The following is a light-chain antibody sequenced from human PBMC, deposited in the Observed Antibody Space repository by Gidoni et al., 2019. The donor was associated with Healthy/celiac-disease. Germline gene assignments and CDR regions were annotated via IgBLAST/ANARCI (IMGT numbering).Light chain of an antibody. V-gene: IGKV3-15*01. Sequence: EIVMTQSPATLSVSPGERATLSCRASQSVSSNLAWYQQKPGQAPRLLLYGASTRATGTPARFSGSGSGTEFTLTISSLQSEDFAVYYCQQYNSWPSYTFXXXTKLEIK. J-gene: IGKJ2*01. CDR1: QSVSSN. CDR3: QQYNSWPSYT. CDR2: GAS.